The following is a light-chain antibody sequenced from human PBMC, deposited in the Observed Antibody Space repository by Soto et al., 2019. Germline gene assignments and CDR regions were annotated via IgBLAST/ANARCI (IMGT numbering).Light chain of an antibody. CDR1: QSVSNTY. CDR2: GAS. J-gene: IGKJ1*01. Sequence: VLTQSPGTLYLSPGERATLSCRASQSVSNTYVAWYEHIPGQTPRLLIYGASSRATGIPDRVSGSGSGTDFTLTISRMEPEDFAVYYCQQHDNSPWMFGQGTKVDIK. CDR3: QQHDNSPWM. V-gene: IGKV3-20*01.